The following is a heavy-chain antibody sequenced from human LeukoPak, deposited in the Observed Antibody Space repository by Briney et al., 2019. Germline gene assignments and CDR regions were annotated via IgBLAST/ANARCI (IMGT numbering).Heavy chain of an antibody. CDR3: TRHAPVPVIGHGMGV. D-gene: IGHD3-10*01. Sequence: SETLSLTCSVSGGSIISYYWSWIRQPPGKGLEWIGYIYYTGVTKYSPSLTSRVTISVDTSKNQLSLKLTSVTAADSAVYYCTRHAPVPVIGHGMGVWGQGTTVTVPS. V-gene: IGHV4-59*08. CDR1: GGSIISYY. CDR2: IYYTGVT. J-gene: IGHJ6*02.